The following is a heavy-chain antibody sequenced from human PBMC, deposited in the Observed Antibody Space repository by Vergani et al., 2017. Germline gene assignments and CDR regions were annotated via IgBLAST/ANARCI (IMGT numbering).Heavy chain of an antibody. Sequence: EVQLVESGGGLVKPGGSLRLSCAASGFTFSSYSMNWVRQAPGKGLEWVSSISSSSSYIYYADSVKGRFTISRDNAKNSLYLQMNSLEAEDTALYYCAKDLAAGGNYYGMDVWGHGTTVTVSS. J-gene: IGHJ6*02. D-gene: IGHD6-25*01. CDR2: ISSSSSYI. CDR3: AKDLAAGGNYYGMDV. V-gene: IGHV3-21*04. CDR1: GFTFSSYS.